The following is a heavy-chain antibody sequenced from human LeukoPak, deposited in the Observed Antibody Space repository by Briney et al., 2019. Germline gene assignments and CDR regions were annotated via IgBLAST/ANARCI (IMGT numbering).Heavy chain of an antibody. CDR1: GFTVSRNY. J-gene: IGHJ4*02. D-gene: IGHD3-16*01. V-gene: IGHV3-53*01. CDR2: IYSADSA. CDR3: AREVGGGATNYFDY. Sequence: GGSLRLSCAASGFTVSRNYMSWVPQAPGKGLEWVSVIYSADSAYYADSVRGRFTISRDISKNTPYLQMNSLRADDTAVYYCAREVGGGATNYFDYWGQGTLVTVSS.